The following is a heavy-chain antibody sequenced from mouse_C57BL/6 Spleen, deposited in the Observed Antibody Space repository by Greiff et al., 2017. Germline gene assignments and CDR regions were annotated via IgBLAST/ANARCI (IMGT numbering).Heavy chain of an antibody. V-gene: IGHV1-80*01. Sequence: VKLMESGAELVKPGASVKISCKASGYAFSSYWMNWVKQRPGKGLEWIGQIYPGDGDTNYNGKFKGKATLTADKSSSTAYMQLSSLTSEDSAVYFCARWSGNYFDYWGQGTTLTVSS. J-gene: IGHJ2*01. CDR1: GYAFSSYW. CDR2: IYPGDGDT. CDR3: ARWSGNYFDY. D-gene: IGHD1-1*01.